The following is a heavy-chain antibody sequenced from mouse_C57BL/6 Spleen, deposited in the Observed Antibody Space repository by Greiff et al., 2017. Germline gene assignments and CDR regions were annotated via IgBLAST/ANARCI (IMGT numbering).Heavy chain of an antibody. Sequence: VQLQQSGAELVRPGPSVKLSCKASGYTFTSYWMHWVKQRPGQGLEWIGVIDPSDSYTNYNQKFKGKATLTVDTSSSTAYMQLSSLTSEDSAVYYCARSPYYYGSSFFFDYWGQGTTLTVSS. CDR1: GYTFTSYW. V-gene: IGHV1-59*01. J-gene: IGHJ2*01. CDR2: IDPSDSYT. D-gene: IGHD1-1*01. CDR3: ARSPYYYGSSFFFDY.